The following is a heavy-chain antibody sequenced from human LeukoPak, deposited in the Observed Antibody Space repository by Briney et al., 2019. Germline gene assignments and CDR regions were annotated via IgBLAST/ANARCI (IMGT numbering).Heavy chain of an antibody. CDR2: IYYSGST. J-gene: IGHJ3*02. D-gene: IGHD4-17*01. Sequence: SETLSLTCTVSGGSISSSSYYWGCIRQPPGKGLEWIGSIYYSGSTYYNPSLKSRVTISVDTSKNQFSLKLSSVTAADTAVYYCARHAPSSDYGDYEDLDAFDIWGQGTMVTVSS. V-gene: IGHV4-39*01. CDR1: GGSISSSSYY. CDR3: ARHAPSSDYGDYEDLDAFDI.